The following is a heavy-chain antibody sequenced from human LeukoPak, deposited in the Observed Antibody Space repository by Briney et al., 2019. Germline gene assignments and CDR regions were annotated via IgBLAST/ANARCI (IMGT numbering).Heavy chain of an antibody. Sequence: SGTLSLTCIVSGGSITSHYWSWIRQPPGKGLEWIGCIYYTGSTNYNSSLKSRVTISVDTSKNRFSLKLSSVTAADTAVYYCATDRERAFDVWGQGTMVTVSS. CDR1: GGSITSHY. CDR2: IYYTGST. V-gene: IGHV4-59*11. D-gene: IGHD1-1*01. J-gene: IGHJ3*01. CDR3: ATDRERAFDV.